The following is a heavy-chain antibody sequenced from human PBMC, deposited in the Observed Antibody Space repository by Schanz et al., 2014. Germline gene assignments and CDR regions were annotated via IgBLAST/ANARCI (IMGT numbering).Heavy chain of an antibody. Sequence: EVQLVESGGGLVQPGGSLRLSCAASGFTFSNFAIHWVRQAPGKGLEYISSISPSSSYIYYADSVKGRFTISRDNAKNLVYLQMNSLRAEDTAVYYCARVRYDMWTYYSSVSSFSSWGQGTLVAVSS. V-gene: IGHV3-21*06. J-gene: IGHJ5*02. CDR1: GFTFSNFA. CDR3: ARVRYDMWTYYSSVSSFSS. CDR2: ISPSSSYI. D-gene: IGHD3-9*01.